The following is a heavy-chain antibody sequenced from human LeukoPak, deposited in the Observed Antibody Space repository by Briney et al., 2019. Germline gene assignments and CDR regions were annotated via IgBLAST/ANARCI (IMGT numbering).Heavy chain of an antibody. CDR3: ARDSHWNYVY. J-gene: IGHJ4*02. V-gene: IGHV4-38-2*02. CDR2: MYHSGDT. Sequence: PSETLSLTCPVSGYSVSSGYYWGWIRQPPGKGLEWIASMYHSGDTYYNPSLKSRVTMSVDTSKNHFPLKLSSVTAADTAVYYCARDSHWNYVYWGQGTLVTVSS. D-gene: IGHD1-7*01. CDR1: GYSVSSGYY.